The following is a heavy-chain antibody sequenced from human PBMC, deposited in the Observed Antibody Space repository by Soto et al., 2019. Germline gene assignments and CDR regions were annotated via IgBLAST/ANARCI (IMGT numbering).Heavy chain of an antibody. Sequence: ASVKVSCKASGYTFTSYGISWVRQAPGQGLEWMGWISAYNGNTNYAQKLQGRVTMTTDTSTSTAYMELRSLRSDDTAVYYCARDGYCSGGSCYSLSYYYYGMDVWGQGTTVTSP. V-gene: IGHV1-18*01. D-gene: IGHD2-15*01. CDR2: ISAYNGNT. J-gene: IGHJ6*02. CDR1: GYTFTSYG. CDR3: ARDGYCSGGSCYSLSYYYYGMDV.